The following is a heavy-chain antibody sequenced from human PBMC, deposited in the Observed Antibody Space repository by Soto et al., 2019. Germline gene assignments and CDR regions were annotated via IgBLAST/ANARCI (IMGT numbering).Heavy chain of an antibody. V-gene: IGHV3-30-3*01. J-gene: IGHJ3*02. CDR1: GFTFSSYA. D-gene: IGHD1-26*01. CDR3: ATWELLEFDAFDI. CDR2: ISYDGSNK. Sequence: QVQLVESGGGVVQPGRSLRLSCAASGFTFSSYAMHWVRQAPGKGLEWVAVISYDGSNKYYADSVKGRFTISRDNSKNALYLQMNSLRAEDTAVYYCATWELLEFDAFDIWGQGTIVTVSS.